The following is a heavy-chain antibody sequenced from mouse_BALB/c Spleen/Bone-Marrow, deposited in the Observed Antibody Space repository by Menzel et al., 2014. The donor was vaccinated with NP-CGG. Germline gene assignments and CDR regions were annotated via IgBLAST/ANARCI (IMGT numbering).Heavy chain of an antibody. CDR1: GFDFGRYW. CDR2: INPESSTI. CDR3: ARLGYYGYFVD. V-gene: IGHV4-1*02. Sequence: VQLKESGGSLVQPGGSLKLSCAASGFDFGRYWVSWVRQAPGKGLEWIGEINPESSTINYTPSLKDKFIISRDNAKNTLYLQMSKVRSEDTALYYCARLGYYGYFVDWGQGTTLTVSS. D-gene: IGHD2-3*01. J-gene: IGHJ2*01.